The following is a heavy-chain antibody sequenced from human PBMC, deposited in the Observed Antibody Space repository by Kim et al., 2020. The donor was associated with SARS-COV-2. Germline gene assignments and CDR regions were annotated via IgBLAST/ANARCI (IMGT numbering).Heavy chain of an antibody. CDR2: INTNTGNP. CDR3: ARGRIRSYYGSGTDFDY. CDR1: GYTFTSYA. D-gene: IGHD3-10*01. J-gene: IGHJ4*02. V-gene: IGHV7-4-1*02. Sequence: ASVKVSCKASGYTFTSYAMNWVRQAPGQGLEWMGWINTNTGNPTYAQGFTGRFVFSLDTSVSTAYLQISSLKAEDTAVYYCARGRIRSYYGSGTDFDYWGQGTLVTVSS.